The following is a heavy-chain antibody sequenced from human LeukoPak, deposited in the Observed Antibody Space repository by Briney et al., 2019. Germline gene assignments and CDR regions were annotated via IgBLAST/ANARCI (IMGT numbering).Heavy chain of an antibody. CDR3: AKAGYYGSGSYTGHYYYMDV. Sequence: GGSLRLSCAASGFTFSSYAMHWVRQAPGKGLEWVAVISYDGSNKYYADSVKGRFTISRDNSKNTLYLQMNSLRAEDTALYYCAKAGYYGSGSYTGHYYYMDVWGKGTTVTISS. D-gene: IGHD3-10*01. J-gene: IGHJ6*03. CDR2: ISYDGSNK. V-gene: IGHV3-30*04. CDR1: GFTFSSYA.